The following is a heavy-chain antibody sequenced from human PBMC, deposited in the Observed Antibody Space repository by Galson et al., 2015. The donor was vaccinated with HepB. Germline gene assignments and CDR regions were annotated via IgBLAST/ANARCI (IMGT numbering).Heavy chain of an antibody. CDR3: ARGDIVVVPAAYYYMDV. Sequence: SVKVSCKASGGTFSSSAISWVRQAPGQGLEWMGGIIPIFGTANYAQKSQGRVTITADESTSTAYMELSSLRSEDTAVDYCARGDIVVVPAAYYYMDVWGRGTTVTVSS. CDR1: GGTFSSSA. D-gene: IGHD2-2*01. CDR2: IIPIFGTA. V-gene: IGHV1-69*13. J-gene: IGHJ6*03.